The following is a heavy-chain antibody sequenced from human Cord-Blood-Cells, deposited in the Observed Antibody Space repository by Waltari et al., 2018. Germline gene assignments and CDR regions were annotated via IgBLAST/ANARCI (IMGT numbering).Heavy chain of an antibody. D-gene: IGHD5-12*01. V-gene: IGHV5-51*01. Sequence: EVQLVQSGAEVKKPGESMKISCTGSGYSFTNYWIGWVRPMPGKGLEWMGVIYPGDSDTRYSPSFQGQVTISPDKSISTAYLQWSSLKASDTAMYYCARSGGDGYNPLDYWGQGTLVTVSS. CDR3: ARSGGDGYNPLDY. CDR2: IYPGDSDT. CDR1: GYSFTNYW. J-gene: IGHJ4*02.